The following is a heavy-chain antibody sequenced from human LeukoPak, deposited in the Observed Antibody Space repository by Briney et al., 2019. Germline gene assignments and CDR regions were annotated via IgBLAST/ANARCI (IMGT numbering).Heavy chain of an antibody. CDR3: ARALRVGRYSADY. Sequence: ASVKVSCKASGYTFTSYDINWVRQATGQGLEWMGWMNPNSGNTGSAQRFQGRVTMTRNASISTAYMELSSLRSEDTAVYYCARALRVGRYSADYWGQGTLVTVSS. CDR1: GYTFTSYD. CDR2: MNPNSGNT. V-gene: IGHV1-8*01. D-gene: IGHD2-15*01. J-gene: IGHJ4*02.